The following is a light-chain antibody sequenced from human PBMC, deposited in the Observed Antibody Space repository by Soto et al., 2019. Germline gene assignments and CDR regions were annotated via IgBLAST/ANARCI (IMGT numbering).Light chain of an antibody. CDR1: SSDVGGYNY. V-gene: IGLV2-14*01. Sequence: QSVLTQPASVSGSPGQSITISCTGTSSDVGGYNYVSWYQQHPGKAPKVMIYDVSNRPSRVSNRFSGSKSGNTASLTISGLQAEDDADYYCSSYTSTSTLVVFGGGTKLTVL. CDR2: DVS. J-gene: IGLJ2*01. CDR3: SSYTSTSTLVV.